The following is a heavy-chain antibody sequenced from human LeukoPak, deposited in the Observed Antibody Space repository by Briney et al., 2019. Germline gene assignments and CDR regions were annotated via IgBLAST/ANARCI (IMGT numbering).Heavy chain of an antibody. CDR1: RGSITSGTYY. J-gene: IGHJ4*02. D-gene: IGHD2-15*01. CDR3: ARGSPRVGFDY. V-gene: IGHV4-61*02. Sequence: SETLSLTCTVSRGSITSGTYYWTWIRQPAGKGLEWIGRVYASGTTNYNPSLKSRVTMSVDTSKNQSSLKLTSVTATDTAVYYCARGSPRVGFDYWGQGTLVTVSS. CDR2: VYASGTT.